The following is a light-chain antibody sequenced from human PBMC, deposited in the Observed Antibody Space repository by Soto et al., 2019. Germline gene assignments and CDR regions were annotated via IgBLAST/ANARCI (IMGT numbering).Light chain of an antibody. J-gene: IGLJ1*01. V-gene: IGLV1-36*01. Sequence: QGLRTQAPSVSEARSQRATISCSGSSSNVGNNEVNWYQQLPGKAPKVLMYHDDLLPSGVSDRFSGSKYGTSASLAISGLQSEDEADYYCASWDDSLNGSVFGTGTKVTVL. CDR2: HDD. CDR1: SSNVGNNE. CDR3: ASWDDSLNGSV.